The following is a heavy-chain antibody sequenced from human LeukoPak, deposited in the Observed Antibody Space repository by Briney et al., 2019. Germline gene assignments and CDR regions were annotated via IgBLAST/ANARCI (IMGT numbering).Heavy chain of an antibody. V-gene: IGHV3-23*01. D-gene: IGHD3-9*01. J-gene: IGHJ4*02. CDR2: ISGSGGST. CDR1: GFTFSSYA. Sequence: GGSRRLSCAASGFTFSSYAMCWVRQAPGKGLEWVSAISGSGGSTYYADSVKGRFTISRDNSKNTLYLQMNSLRAEDTAVYYCANPVLRTGPLWGQGTLVTVSS. CDR3: ANPVLRTGPL.